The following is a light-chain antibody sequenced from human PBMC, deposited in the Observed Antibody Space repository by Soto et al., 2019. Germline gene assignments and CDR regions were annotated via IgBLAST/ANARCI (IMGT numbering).Light chain of an antibody. J-gene: IGLJ1*01. CDR2: GNN. Sequence: SALTQPASGSGAPGRRVTISCTGSSSNIGAGRDVHWYQQLPGTAPRLLIYGNNNRPSGVPDRFSASKSGTSASLAITGLQAEDEADFYCQSFDSSLSAYVFGTGTKVTVL. CDR3: QSFDSSLSAYV. CDR1: SSNIGAGRD. V-gene: IGLV1-40*01.